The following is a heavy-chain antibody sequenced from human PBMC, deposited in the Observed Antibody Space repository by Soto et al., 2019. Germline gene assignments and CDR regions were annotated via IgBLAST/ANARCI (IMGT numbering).Heavy chain of an antibody. J-gene: IGHJ5*02. CDR2: IIPILGIA. D-gene: IGHD2-2*01. V-gene: IGHV1-69*08. CDR3: ARDCSSTSCYASP. CDR1: GGTFSSYT. Sequence: QVQLVQSGAEVKKPGSSVKVSCKASGGTFSSYTISWVRQAPGQGLEWMGRIIPILGIANYAQKFQGRVMITADKSTSTASMALSSLRSEDTAVYYCARDCSSTSCYASPWGQGTLVTVSS.